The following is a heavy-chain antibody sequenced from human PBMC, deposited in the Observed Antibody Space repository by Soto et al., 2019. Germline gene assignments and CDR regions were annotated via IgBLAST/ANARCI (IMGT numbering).Heavy chain of an antibody. CDR3: ARNRIRVWFGELSYFDP. CDR2: INHSGST. Sequence: QVQLQQWGAGLLKPSETLSLTCAVYGGSFSGYYWSWIRQPPGKGLEWIGEINHSGSTNYNRSLKSRVTISVDTSKNQFSLKLSSVTAAYTAVYYCARNRIRVWFGELSYFDPWGQGTLVTVSS. D-gene: IGHD3-10*01. CDR1: GGSFSGYY. J-gene: IGHJ5*02. V-gene: IGHV4-34*01.